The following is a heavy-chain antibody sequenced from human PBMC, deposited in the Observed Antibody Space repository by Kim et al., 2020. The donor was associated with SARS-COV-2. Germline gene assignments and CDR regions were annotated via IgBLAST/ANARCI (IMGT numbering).Heavy chain of an antibody. D-gene: IGHD6-19*01. Sequence: SETLSLTCAVYGGSFSGYYWSWIRQPPGKGLEWIGEINHSGSTNYNPSLKSRVTISVDTSKNQFSLKLSSVTAADTAVYYCARVQSARYQTIAVAGTGRNHDYWGQGTLVTVSS. J-gene: IGHJ4*02. CDR1: GGSFSGYY. V-gene: IGHV4-34*01. CDR3: ARVQSARYQTIAVAGTGRNHDY. CDR2: INHSGST.